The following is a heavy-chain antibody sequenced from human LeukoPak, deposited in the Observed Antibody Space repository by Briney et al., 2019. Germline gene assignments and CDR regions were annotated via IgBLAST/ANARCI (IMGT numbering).Heavy chain of an antibody. V-gene: IGHV3-23*01. CDR1: GFTFSSYA. J-gene: IGHJ6*02. CDR3: AKDVRVGGGGMDV. D-gene: IGHD1-26*01. Sequence: GGSLRLSCAAPGFTFSSYAMTWVRQAPGKGLEWVSLISASGVNTYYADSVKGRFTISRDNSKNTLSLQMNSLRAEDTAVYYCAKDVRVGGGGMDVWGQGTPVTVSS. CDR2: ISASGVNT.